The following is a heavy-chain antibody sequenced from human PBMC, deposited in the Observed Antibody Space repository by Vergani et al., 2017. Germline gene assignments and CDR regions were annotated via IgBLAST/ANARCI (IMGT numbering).Heavy chain of an antibody. CDR2: ISASGSTI. D-gene: IGHD6-13*01. CDR1: GFTFSSYG. J-gene: IGHJ6*03. Sequence: VQLVESGGGVAQPGRSLRLSCAASGFTFSSYGMHWVRQAPGKGLDWVSYISASGSTIHYADSVKGRFTISRDNAKNSLFLQMNSLRADDTAVYFCARSSSGYTSSWFKGGYYFYMDVWGKGTTVTVSS. CDR3: ARSSSGYTSSWFKGGYYFYMDV. V-gene: IGHV3-48*04.